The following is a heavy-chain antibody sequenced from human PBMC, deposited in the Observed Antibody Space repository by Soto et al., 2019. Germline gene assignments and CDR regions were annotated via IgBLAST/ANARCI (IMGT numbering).Heavy chain of an antibody. Sequence: PSQTLSLTCAITGDSVSSNSAGWSWVRQSPSRGLEWLGRTYYRSKWYYEYAVSVRGRLTINPDTSKNQYSLQLNSVTPEDTAVYFCARGVQYSGRSFDDWGQGTMVTVSS. CDR2: TYYRSKWYY. V-gene: IGHV6-1*01. J-gene: IGHJ4*03. CDR3: ARGVQYSGRSFDD. D-gene: IGHD5-12*01. CDR1: GDSVSSNSAG.